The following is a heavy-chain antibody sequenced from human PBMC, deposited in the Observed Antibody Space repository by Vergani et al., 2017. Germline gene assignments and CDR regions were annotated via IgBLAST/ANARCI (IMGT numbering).Heavy chain of an antibody. CDR1: GGSISSGGYS. CDR2: IHHSGST. CDR3: ARGETQTDWFDP. D-gene: IGHD1-26*01. J-gene: IGHJ5*01. Sequence: QVQLEESGPGLVKPSQTLSLTCAVSGGSISSGGYSWCWIRQPPGKGLEWIGYIHHSGSTYYNPSLKSRVTISVDRSKNQFSLKLSSVTAADTAVYYCARGETQTDWFDPWGQGTLVTVSS. V-gene: IGHV4-30-2*01.